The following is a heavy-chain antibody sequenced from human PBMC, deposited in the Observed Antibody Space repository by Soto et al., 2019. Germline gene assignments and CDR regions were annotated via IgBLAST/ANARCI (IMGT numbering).Heavy chain of an antibody. CDR2: VNPILSMS. D-gene: IGHD3-10*01. Sequence: QVQLVQSGAELKKPGSSVKVSCKASGDTFSFYTINWVRQAPGLGLEWMGRVNPILSMSNYAQKFQGRVTMPADRSTRTGYVARRRLCAEDTAFYYCATSYGSGYRAFDYWGQGALVTVSS. V-gene: IGHV1-69*02. J-gene: IGHJ4*02. CDR1: GDTFSFYT. CDR3: ATSYGSGYRAFDY.